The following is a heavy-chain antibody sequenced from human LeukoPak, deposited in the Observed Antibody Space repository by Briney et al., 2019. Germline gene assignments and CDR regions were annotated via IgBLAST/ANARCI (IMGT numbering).Heavy chain of an antibody. CDR1: GFTFSSYW. CDR3: ARSPTVTTLYYYYYYMDV. Sequence: PGGSLRLSCAASGFTFSSYWMSWVRQAPGKGLEWVANIKQDGSEKYYVDSVKGRFTISRDNAKNSLYLQMNSLRAEDTAVYYCARSPTVTTLYYYYYYMDVWGKGTTVTISS. V-gene: IGHV3-7*01. D-gene: IGHD4-11*01. J-gene: IGHJ6*03. CDR2: IKQDGSEK.